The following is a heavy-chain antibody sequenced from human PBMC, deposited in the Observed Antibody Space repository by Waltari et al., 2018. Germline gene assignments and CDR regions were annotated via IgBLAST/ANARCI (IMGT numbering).Heavy chain of an antibody. CDR3: ARRGGGPYPFYFDY. Sequence: QVQLQQWGAGLLKPSETLSFNCAVYGGSFSGYYWTWHRQPPGKGLGWIGEIDNVGKSKSTPSLKSRVTISKAESKNQFSLKLTSVTAADTAVYFCARRGGGPYPFYFDYWGQGTLVTVSS. J-gene: IGHJ4*02. CDR1: GGSFSGYY. V-gene: IGHV4-34*01. CDR2: IDNVGKS. D-gene: IGHD2-15*01.